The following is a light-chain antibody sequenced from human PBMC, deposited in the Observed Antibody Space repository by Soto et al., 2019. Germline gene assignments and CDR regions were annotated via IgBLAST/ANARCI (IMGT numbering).Light chain of an antibody. J-gene: IGKJ5*01. CDR2: DST. CDR3: QQRNVWPPIT. CDR1: QSIHTS. Sequence: EIVMTQSPATLSVSPGERATLSCRASQSIHTSLAWYQQKSGKPPRLVIYDSTLRANGVPDRFGGSRSGTEFTLTINSLEPADFAVSYCQQRNVWPPITFGQGTRLEIK. V-gene: IGKV3-11*01.